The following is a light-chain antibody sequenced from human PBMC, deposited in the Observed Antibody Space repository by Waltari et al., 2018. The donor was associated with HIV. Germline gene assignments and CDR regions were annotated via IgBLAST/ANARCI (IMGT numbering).Light chain of an antibody. CDR3: QSADSSGTYWM. V-gene: IGLV3-25*03. Sequence: SHELTQPPSVSVSPGQTASITCFRAAWPKQYASWYQQKPGQAPILVMYKDTKRPSGIPERFSGSSSGTTVTLTISGVQPEDEADYYCQSADSSGTYWMFGGGTKLTVL. CDR1: AWPKQY. J-gene: IGLJ3*02. CDR2: KDT.